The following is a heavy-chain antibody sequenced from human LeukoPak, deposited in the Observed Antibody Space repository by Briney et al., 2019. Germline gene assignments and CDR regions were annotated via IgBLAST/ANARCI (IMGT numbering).Heavy chain of an antibody. D-gene: IGHD3-22*01. CDR1: GFTFSSYS. J-gene: IGHJ6*02. CDR3: ARRPTYYYDSSGYFPNPMAHGMDV. CDR2: ISSSSSYI. V-gene: IGHV3-21*01. Sequence: GGSLRLSCAASGFTFSSYSMNWVRQAPGKGLEWVSSISSSSSYIYCADSVKGRFTISRDNAKNSLYLQMNSLRAEDTAVYYCARRPTYYYDSSGYFPNPMAHGMDVWGQGTTVTVSS.